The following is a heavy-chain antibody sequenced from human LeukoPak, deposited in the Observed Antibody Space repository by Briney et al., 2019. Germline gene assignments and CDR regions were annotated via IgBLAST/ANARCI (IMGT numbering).Heavy chain of an antibody. J-gene: IGHJ4*02. V-gene: IGHV3-13*01. CDR3: AKDDYYYGVDY. D-gene: IGHD1-26*01. CDR1: GFTFSSYD. CDR2: IGTAGEI. Sequence: GGSLRLSCAASGFTFSSYDIHWVRQATGKGLEWVSGIGTAGEIYYPGSVKGRFTISRDNSKNTLYLQMNSLRAEDTAVYYCAKDDYYYGVDYWGQGTLVTVSS.